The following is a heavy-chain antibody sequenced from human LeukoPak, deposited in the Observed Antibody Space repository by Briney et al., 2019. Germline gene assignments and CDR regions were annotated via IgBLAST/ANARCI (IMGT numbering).Heavy chain of an antibody. CDR2: IKQDGSEK. J-gene: IGHJ4*02. V-gene: IGHV3-7*01. CDR3: ARVQWELRGVGSYFEY. CDR1: GFTFSSYW. Sequence: SGGSLRLSCVVSGFTFSSYWMSWVRQAPGKGLEWVANIKQDGSEKYYVDFVKGRFTMSRDNAKNSLYLQMNSLRAEDTAVYYCARVQWELRGVGSYFEYWGQGALVTVSS. D-gene: IGHD1-26*01.